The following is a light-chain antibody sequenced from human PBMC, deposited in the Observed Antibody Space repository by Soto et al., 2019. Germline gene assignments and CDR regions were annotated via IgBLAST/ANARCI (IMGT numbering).Light chain of an antibody. CDR2: ATS. Sequence: DTQMTQSPSYLSASVGDRISITCRASQTASNYVNWYQQKPGKAPTLLISATSTLQSGVPSRFRGSGSGTDFTLTITSLQPEDFATYYCQKYNSAPLTFGGGTKVEIK. CDR3: QKYNSAPLT. J-gene: IGKJ4*01. CDR1: QTASNY. V-gene: IGKV1-39*01.